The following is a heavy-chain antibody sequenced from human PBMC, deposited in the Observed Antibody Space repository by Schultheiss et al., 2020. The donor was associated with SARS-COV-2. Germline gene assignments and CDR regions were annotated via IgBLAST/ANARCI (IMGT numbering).Heavy chain of an antibody. D-gene: IGHD3-3*01. J-gene: IGHJ6*02. CDR3: ARDRGVGGGWHYDFWSGYTPGDHYGMDV. Sequence: SETLSLTCAVSGYSISSGYYWGWIRQPPGKGLEWIGSIYHSGSTYYNPSLKSRVTISVDTSKNQFSLKLSSVTAADTAVYYCARDRGVGGGWHYDFWSGYTPGDHYGMDVWGQGTTVTVSS. CDR1: GYSISSGYY. CDR2: IYHSGST. V-gene: IGHV4-38-2*02.